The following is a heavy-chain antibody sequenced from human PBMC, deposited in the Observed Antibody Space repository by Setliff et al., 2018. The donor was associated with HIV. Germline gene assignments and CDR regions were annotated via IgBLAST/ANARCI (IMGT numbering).Heavy chain of an antibody. CDR2: ISSSGNTM. Sequence: GGSLRLSCAASGFTFSSYRMNWVRQAPGKGLEWISYISSSGNTMYYADSVKGRFTISRDNAKNSLYLQVNSLRAEDTAMYYCARDDGDYLFDYWGQGTVVTVSS. V-gene: IGHV3-48*04. J-gene: IGHJ4*02. D-gene: IGHD4-17*01. CDR1: GFTFSSYR. CDR3: ARDDGDYLFDY.